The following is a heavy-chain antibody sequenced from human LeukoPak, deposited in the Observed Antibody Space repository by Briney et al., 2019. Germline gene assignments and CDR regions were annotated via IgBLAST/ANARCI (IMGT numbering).Heavy chain of an antibody. CDR1: GGSTSTSTSY. D-gene: IGHD6-6*01. J-gene: IGHJ6*03. V-gene: IGHV4-39*07. CDR2: IHYSGST. Sequence: SETLSLTCSVSGGSTSTSTSYWGWVRQPPGKGLEWIGSIHYSGSTYKNPSLKSRVTISMDTSKSQFSLKVTSLTAADSAVYYCARESSSSRYFMDVWGRGTTVTVSS. CDR3: ARESSSSRYFMDV.